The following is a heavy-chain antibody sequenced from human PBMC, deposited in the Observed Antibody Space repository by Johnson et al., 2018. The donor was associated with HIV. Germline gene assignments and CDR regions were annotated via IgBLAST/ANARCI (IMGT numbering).Heavy chain of an antibody. CDR3: ARVADWGSSYDAFDI. CDR1: GFTVSSNY. D-gene: IGHD7-27*01. V-gene: IGHV3-66*01. CDR2: IYSGGST. J-gene: IGHJ3*02. Sequence: VQLVESGGGVVQPGGSLRLSCAASGFTVSSNYMSWVRQAPGKGLEWVSVIYSGGSTYYADSVKGRFTISRDNSKNTLNLQLNSLRSVDTALYYCARVADWGSSYDAFDIWGQGTMVTVSS.